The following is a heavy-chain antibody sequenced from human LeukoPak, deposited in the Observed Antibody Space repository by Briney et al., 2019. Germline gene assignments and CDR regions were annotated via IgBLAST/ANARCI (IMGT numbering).Heavy chain of an antibody. Sequence: SETLSLTCTVSGGSISSYYWSWIRQPPGKGLEWIGYIYYSGSTNYSPSLKSRVTISVDTSKNQFSLKLSSVTAADTAVYYCARHPKTGDRYFDYWGQGTLVTVSS. J-gene: IGHJ4*02. V-gene: IGHV4-59*08. CDR2: IYYSGST. CDR1: GGSISSYY. CDR3: ARHPKTGDRYFDY. D-gene: IGHD7-27*01.